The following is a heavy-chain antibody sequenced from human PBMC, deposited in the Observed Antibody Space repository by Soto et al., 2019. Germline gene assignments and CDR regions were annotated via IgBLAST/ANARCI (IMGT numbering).Heavy chain of an antibody. J-gene: IGHJ3*02. CDR3: ARARDGGWNGFDI. D-gene: IGHD3-10*01. V-gene: IGHV3-33*01. Sequence: QVQLVESGGGVVQPGRSLRLSCAASGFTFSSYGMHWVRQAPGKGLEWVAGLWFDGSNKYHADSVKGRFTISRDNSKNRLYLQMNSLRGEDTAVHYCARARDGGWNGFDIGGRGTMVTVSS. CDR2: LWFDGSNK. CDR1: GFTFSSYG.